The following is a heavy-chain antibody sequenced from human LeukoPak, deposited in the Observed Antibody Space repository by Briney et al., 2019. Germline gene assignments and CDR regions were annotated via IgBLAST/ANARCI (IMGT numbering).Heavy chain of an antibody. CDR3: ARGYSYGNGPFDY. D-gene: IGHD5-18*01. CDR2: IIPIFGTA. CDR1: GGTFISYA. J-gene: IGHJ4*02. Sequence: ASVKVSCKASGGTFISYAISWVRQAPGQGLEWMGGIIPIFGTANYAQKFQGRVTITADESTSTAYMELSSLRSEDTAVYYCARGYSYGNGPFDYWGQGTLVTVSS. V-gene: IGHV1-69*13.